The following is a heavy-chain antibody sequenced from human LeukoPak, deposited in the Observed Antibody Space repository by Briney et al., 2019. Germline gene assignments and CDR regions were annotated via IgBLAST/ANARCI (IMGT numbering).Heavy chain of an antibody. J-gene: IGHJ6*02. CDR3: ARYRKLELRRDSLLDYYYYGMDV. CDR1: GYTFTGYY. V-gene: IGHV1-2*02. CDR2: INPNSGGT. Sequence: GASVKVSCKASGYTFTGYYMHWVRQAPGQGLEWMGWINPNSGGTNYAQKFQGRVTMTRDTSISTAYMELSRLRSDDTAVYYCARYRKLELRRDSLLDYYYYGMDVWGQGTTVTVSS. D-gene: IGHD1-7*01.